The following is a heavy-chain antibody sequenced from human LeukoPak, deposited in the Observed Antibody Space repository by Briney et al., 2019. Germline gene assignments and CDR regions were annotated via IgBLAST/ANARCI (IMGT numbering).Heavy chain of an antibody. Sequence: ASVKASGKPSRFTFTDYYMHRVRQAPGHPLEGLGWTNPNYHVTNYAQNFQGRVSKTSDTSISTAFLELSGLRSNDTAVYFCARQQMTVFPNYFYYLDVWGQGTTFTVSS. CDR3: ARQQMTVFPNYFYYLDV. CDR1: RFTFTDYY. V-gene: IGHV1-2*02. CDR2: TNPNYHVT. J-gene: IGHJ6*03. D-gene: IGHD6-13*01.